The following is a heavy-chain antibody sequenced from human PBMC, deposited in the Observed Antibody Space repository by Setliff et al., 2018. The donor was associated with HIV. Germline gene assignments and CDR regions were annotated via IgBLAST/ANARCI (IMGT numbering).Heavy chain of an antibody. V-gene: IGHV4-4*07. Sequence: PSETLSLTCTVSGGSINSFYWNWVRQPAGRGLEWIGRIFASGNTNYNPSLKSRVIMSMDTSKNQFSLKLTSVTAADTAVYYCARSIYGSGTYPLDIWGPGILVTVSS. CDR2: IFASGNT. CDR3: ARSIYGSGTYPLDI. D-gene: IGHD3-10*01. J-gene: IGHJ4*02. CDR1: GGSINSFY.